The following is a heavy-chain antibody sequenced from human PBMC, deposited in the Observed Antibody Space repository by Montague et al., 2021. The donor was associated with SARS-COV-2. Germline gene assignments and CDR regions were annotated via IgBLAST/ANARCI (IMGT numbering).Heavy chain of an antibody. CDR3: AREAWFGDKTSASEYYGMDV. V-gene: IGHV4-4*07. CDR1: GGSISSYY. D-gene: IGHD3-10*01. Sequence: SETRSLTCTVSGGSISSYYWSWIRQPAGKGLEWIGRIYTSGSTNYNPSLKSRVTMSVDTSKNQFSLKLSSMTAADTAVYYCAREAWFGDKTSASEYYGMDVWGQGTTVTVSS. J-gene: IGHJ6*02. CDR2: IYTSGST.